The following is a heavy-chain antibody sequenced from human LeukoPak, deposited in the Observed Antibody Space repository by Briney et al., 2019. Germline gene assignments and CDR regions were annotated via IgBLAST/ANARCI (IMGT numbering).Heavy chain of an antibody. Sequence: SETLSLTCAVYGGPFSGYYWSWIRQPPGKGLEWIGEINHSGSTNYNPSLRSRVTISVDTSKNQFSLKFTSMTAADTAVYYCAREKSTGGTFDYWGQGTLETVSS. J-gene: IGHJ4*02. CDR2: INHSGST. CDR3: AREKSTGGTFDY. CDR1: GGPFSGYY. D-gene: IGHD3-16*01. V-gene: IGHV4-34*01.